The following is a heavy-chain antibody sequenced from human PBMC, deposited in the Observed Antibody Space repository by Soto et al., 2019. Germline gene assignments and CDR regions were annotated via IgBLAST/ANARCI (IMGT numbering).Heavy chain of an antibody. V-gene: IGHV4-31*03. CDR2: IYYSGST. CDR3: ARSVFP. CDR1: GGFISSGGHY. J-gene: IGHJ5*02. Sequence: SESLSLTCTVSGGFISSGGHYWSWIRQHPGKGLEWIGYIYYSGSTYYNPSLKSRVTISVDTSKNQFSLKLSSVTAADTAIYYCARSVFPWGQGTLVTVSS.